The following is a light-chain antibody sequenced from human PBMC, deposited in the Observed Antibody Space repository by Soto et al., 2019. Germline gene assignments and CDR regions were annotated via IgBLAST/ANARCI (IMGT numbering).Light chain of an antibody. CDR3: QKDMRAPFT. CDR1: QGITNY. Sequence: DIQRTQSPSSLDASVGDRVTITCRASQGITNYLAWYQQKPGTVPKLLIYAASTLQSGVPSRFSGSGSGPDFNITISSREPEDVSNYYCQKDMRAPFTFGPGTKVDIK. J-gene: IGKJ3*01. V-gene: IGKV1-27*01. CDR2: AAS.